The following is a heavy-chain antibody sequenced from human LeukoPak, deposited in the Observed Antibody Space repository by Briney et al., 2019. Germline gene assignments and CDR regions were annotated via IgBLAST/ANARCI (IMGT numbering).Heavy chain of an antibody. CDR2: ISSSSSYI. V-gene: IGHV3-21*01. J-gene: IGHJ4*02. CDR3: ARDPGAGYSYGYSDY. Sequence: GGSLRLSCAASGFTFSSYSMNWVRQAPGKGLEWVSSISSSSSYIYYADSVKGRFTISRDNAKNSLYLQMNSLRAEDTAVYYCARDPGAGYSYGYSDYWGQGNLVTVSS. D-gene: IGHD5-18*01. CDR1: GFTFSSYS.